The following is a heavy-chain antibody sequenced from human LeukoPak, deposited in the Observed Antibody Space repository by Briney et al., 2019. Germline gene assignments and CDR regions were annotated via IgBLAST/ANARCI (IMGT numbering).Heavy chain of an antibody. CDR3: ARARSYSSSWYWFDP. Sequence: SVKVSCKASGGTFSSYAISWVRQAPGQGLEWMGRIIPILGIANYAQKFQGRVTITADKSTSTAYMELSSLRSEDTAVYYCARARSYSSSWYWFDPWGQGTLVTVSS. J-gene: IGHJ5*02. D-gene: IGHD6-13*01. CDR2: IIPILGIA. CDR1: GGTFSSYA. V-gene: IGHV1-69*04.